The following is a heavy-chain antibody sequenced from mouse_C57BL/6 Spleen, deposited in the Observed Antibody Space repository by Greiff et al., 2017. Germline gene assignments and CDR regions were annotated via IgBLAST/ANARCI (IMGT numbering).Heavy chain of an antibody. D-gene: IGHD3-2*02. V-gene: IGHV1-82*01. CDR2: IYPGDGDT. CDR1: GYAFSSSW. J-gene: IGHJ3*01. CDR3: AREEQLRLPAWFAY. Sequence: QVQLQQSGPELVKPGASVKISCKASGYAFSSSWMNWVKQRPGKGLEWIGRIYPGDGDTNYNGKFKGKATLTADKSSSTAYMQLSSLTSEDSAVYFCAREEQLRLPAWFAYWGQGTLVTVSA.